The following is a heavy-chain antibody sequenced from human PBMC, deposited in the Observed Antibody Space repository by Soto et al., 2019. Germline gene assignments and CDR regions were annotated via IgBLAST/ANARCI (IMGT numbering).Heavy chain of an antibody. CDR1: GGSVSSGSYY. J-gene: IGHJ4*02. V-gene: IGHV4-61*01. CDR2: IYYSGST. CDR3: ARGIMTTVKFPLDY. Sequence: SETLSLTCTVSGGSVSSGSYYWSWIRQPPGKGLEWIGYIYYSGSTNYNPSLKSQVTISVDTSKNQFSLKLSSVTAADTAVYYCARGIMTTVKFPLDYWGQGTLVTVSS. D-gene: IGHD4-17*01.